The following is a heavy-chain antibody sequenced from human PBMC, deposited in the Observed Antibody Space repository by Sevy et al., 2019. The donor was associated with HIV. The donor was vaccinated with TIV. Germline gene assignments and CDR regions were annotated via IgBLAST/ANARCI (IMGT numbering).Heavy chain of an antibody. CDR3: ARDLALSGSYSWLAY. D-gene: IGHD1-26*01. V-gene: IGHV3-30*14. CDR2: ISYDGSRK. Sequence: GGSLRLSCAASGFNFSSYTMHWVRQAPGKGLEWVAFISYDGSRKYYADSVKGRFTISRDNSKNTLYLQMNNLRAEDTAVFYCARDLALSGSYSWLAYWGQGTLVTVSS. J-gene: IGHJ4*02. CDR1: GFNFSSYT.